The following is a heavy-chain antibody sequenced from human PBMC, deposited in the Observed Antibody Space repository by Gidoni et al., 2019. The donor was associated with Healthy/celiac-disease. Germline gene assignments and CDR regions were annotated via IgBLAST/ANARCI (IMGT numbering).Heavy chain of an antibody. D-gene: IGHD5-18*01. CDR2: IKSKTDGGTT. J-gene: IGHJ6*02. CDR1: GFTFSNAW. Sequence: EVQLVESGGGLVKPGGSLRLPCAASGFTFSNAWMSWVRQAPGKGLEWVGRIKSKTDGGTTDYAAPVKGRFTISRDDSKNTLYLQMNSLKTENTAVYYCTTDTAMAQYYYYDYGMDVWGQGTTVTVSS. V-gene: IGHV3-15*01. CDR3: TTDTAMAQYYYYDYGMDV.